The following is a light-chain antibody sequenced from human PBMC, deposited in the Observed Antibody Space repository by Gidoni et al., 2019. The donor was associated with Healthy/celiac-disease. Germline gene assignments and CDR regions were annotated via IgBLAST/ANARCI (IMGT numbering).Light chain of an antibody. V-gene: IGKV1-39*01. CDR1: QSISSY. CDR3: QQSYSTPPT. Sequence: DIQMTQSPSSLSASVGDRVTITCRASQSISSYLNWYQQKPGKAPKLLIYAASSLQSGVPSRFRGSGSGTDFTLTLISLQPEDFATYYCQQSYSTPPTFGQGTKVEIK. J-gene: IGKJ1*01. CDR2: AAS.